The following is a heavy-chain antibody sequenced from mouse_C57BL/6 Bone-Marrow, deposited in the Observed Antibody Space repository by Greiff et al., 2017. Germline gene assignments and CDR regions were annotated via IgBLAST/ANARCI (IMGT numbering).Heavy chain of an antibody. CDR1: GYTFTSYW. CDR3: ARSDWDWYFDF. V-gene: IGHV1-64*01. J-gene: IGHJ1*03. CDR2: IHPNSGST. D-gene: IGHD4-1*01. Sequence: VQLQQPGAELVKPGASVKLSCKASGYTFTSYWMHWVKQRPGQGLEWIGMIHPNSGSTNYNEKFKSKATLTVDKSSSTAYMQLSSLTSEDAAVYYCARSDWDWYFDFWGRGTTATVSS.